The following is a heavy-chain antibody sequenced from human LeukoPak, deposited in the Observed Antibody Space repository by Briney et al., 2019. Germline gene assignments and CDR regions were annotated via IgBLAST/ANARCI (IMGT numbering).Heavy chain of an antibody. Sequence: NESGPTLVNPTQTLTLTCAFSGFSLSSSGVGVGWIRQPPGKALQWLALIYWNDEKRYSPSLSSRLAITKDTSKNQVVLTMTNMDPVDTATYYCAHETRDSCSWYRYFDYWGQGTLVTVSS. CDR3: AHETRDSCSWYRYFDY. D-gene: IGHD6-13*01. V-gene: IGHV2-5*01. J-gene: IGHJ4*02. CDR2: IYWNDEK. CDR1: GFSLSSSGVG.